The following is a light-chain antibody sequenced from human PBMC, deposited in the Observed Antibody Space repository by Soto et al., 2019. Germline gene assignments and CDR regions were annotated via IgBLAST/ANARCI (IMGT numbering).Light chain of an antibody. Sequence: QPVLTQPPSASGTPGQRVTISCSGSSSNIGSNYVYSYQQLPGAAPTILIYRNNNRPSGVPDRFSGSKSGTSASLAITGLPSEDEGDYYCAAWDVSLRGQVFGGGTQLTVL. CDR1: SSNIGSNY. J-gene: IGLJ3*02. CDR3: AAWDVSLRGQV. V-gene: IGLV1-47*01. CDR2: RNN.